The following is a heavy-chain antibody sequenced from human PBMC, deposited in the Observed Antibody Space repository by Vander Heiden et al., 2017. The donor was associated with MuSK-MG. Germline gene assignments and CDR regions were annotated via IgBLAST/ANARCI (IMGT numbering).Heavy chain of an antibody. V-gene: IGHV2-5*02. D-gene: IGHD6-25*01. J-gene: IGHJ4*02. Sequence: QITLKESGPTLVKPTPTLTPTCTFSWFSLSTNGVAVGWIRQPPGKALEWLALIYWDDDKRYSPSLWSRLTITKDTSKNQVVLTMTNMDPVDTATYFCAHRQGTKSGYYWGQGTLVTVSS. CDR2: IYWDDDK. CDR3: AHRQGTKSGYY. CDR1: WFSLSTNGVA.